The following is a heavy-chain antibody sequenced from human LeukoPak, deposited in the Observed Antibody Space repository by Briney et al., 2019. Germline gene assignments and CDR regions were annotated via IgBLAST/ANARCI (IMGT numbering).Heavy chain of an antibody. J-gene: IGHJ4*02. Sequence: PGGSLRLSCAATGFTFSSYAMSWVRQAPGKGLEWVSAISGSGGSTYYADSVKGRFTISRDNSKNTLYLQMNSLRAEDTAVYYCAKGQVYMVRGGYIDYWGQGTLVTVSS. V-gene: IGHV3-23*01. CDR3: AKGQVYMVRGGYIDY. CDR2: ISGSGGST. D-gene: IGHD3-10*01. CDR1: GFTFSSYA.